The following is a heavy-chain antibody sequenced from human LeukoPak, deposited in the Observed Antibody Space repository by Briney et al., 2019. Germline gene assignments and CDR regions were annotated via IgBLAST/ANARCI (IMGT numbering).Heavy chain of an antibody. CDR2: IYHSGNT. CDR3: ARGIGVTTTRPYWYFDL. Sequence: SETLSLTCTVSGGSISNYYWSWIRQPPGKGLEWIGYIYHSGNTDYNPSLKSRVTISVDTSKNQFSLKLNSVTAADTAVYYCARGIGVTTTRPYWYFDLWGRGTLVTVSS. D-gene: IGHD4-17*01. CDR1: GGSISNYY. V-gene: IGHV4-59*01. J-gene: IGHJ2*01.